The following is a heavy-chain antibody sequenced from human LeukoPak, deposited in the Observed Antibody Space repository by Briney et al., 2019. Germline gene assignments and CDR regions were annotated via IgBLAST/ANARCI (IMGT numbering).Heavy chain of an antibody. V-gene: IGHV3-30*18. CDR1: GFTFGKYW. J-gene: IGHJ4*02. D-gene: IGHD3-16*02. Sequence: GGSLRLSCVASGFTFGKYWMSWVRQAPGKGLEWVAVISYDGSNKYYADSVKGRFTISRDNSKNTLYLQMNSLRAEDTAVYYCAKDSVVLLSLGELSLNGAYFDYWGQGTLVTVSS. CDR2: ISYDGSNK. CDR3: AKDSVVLLSLGELSLNGAYFDY.